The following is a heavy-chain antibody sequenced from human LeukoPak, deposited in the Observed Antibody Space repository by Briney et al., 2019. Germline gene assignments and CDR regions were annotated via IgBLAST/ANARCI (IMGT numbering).Heavy chain of an antibody. D-gene: IGHD2-15*01. CDR2: IYPGDSDT. CDR3: ARRGEVVAANYGMDV. V-gene: IGHV5-51*01. CDR1: GYSSTSYW. J-gene: IGHJ6*02. Sequence: GESLKISCKGSGYSSTSYWIGWVRQMPGKGLEWMGIIYPGDSDTRYSPSFQGQVTISADKSISTAYLQWSSLKASDTAMYYCARRGEVVAANYGMDVWGQGTTVTVSS.